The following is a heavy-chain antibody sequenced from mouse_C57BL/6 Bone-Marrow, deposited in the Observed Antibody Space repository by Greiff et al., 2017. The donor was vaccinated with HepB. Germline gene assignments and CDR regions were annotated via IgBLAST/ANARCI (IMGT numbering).Heavy chain of an antibody. V-gene: IGHV14-4*01. J-gene: IGHJ3*01. D-gene: IGHD1-1*01. CDR2: IDPENGDT. CDR3: TTLLLRYPFAF. CDR1: GFNIKDDY. Sequence: EVKLQQSGAELVRPGASVKLSCTASGFNIKDDYMHWVKQRPEQGLEWIGWIDPENGDTEYASKFQGKATIPADTSSNTSYLQLSSLTSEDTADYSCTTLLLRYPFAFWGPGTLVTVSA.